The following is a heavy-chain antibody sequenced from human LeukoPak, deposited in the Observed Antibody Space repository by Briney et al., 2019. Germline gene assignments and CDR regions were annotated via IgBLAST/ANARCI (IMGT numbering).Heavy chain of an antibody. V-gene: IGHV4-61*09. CDR3: ARVRGYSSGWYLDS. J-gene: IGHJ4*02. CDR1: GGSISSGSSY. Sequence: SQTLSLTCPVSGGSISSGSSYWSWLRQPAGKGLEWIGHIYTSGNTNYNPPLKSRVTISVDTSKNQFSLQLSSVTAADTAVYYCARVRGYSSGWYLDSWGRGTLVTLSS. D-gene: IGHD6-19*01. CDR2: IYTSGNT.